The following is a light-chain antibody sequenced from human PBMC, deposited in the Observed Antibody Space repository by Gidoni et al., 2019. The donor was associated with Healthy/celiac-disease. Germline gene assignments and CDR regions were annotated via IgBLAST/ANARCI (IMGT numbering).Light chain of an antibody. CDR2: GAS. CDR1: QSVSSSY. CDR3: QQYGSSPPYT. J-gene: IGKJ2*01. Sequence: EIVLTQSPGTLSLSPGERANLPCRASQSVSSSYLAWYQQKPGQAPRLLIYGASSRANGIPDRFSGSGSGTDFTLTISRLEPEDFAVYYCQQYGSSPPYTFGQGTKLEIK. V-gene: IGKV3-20*01.